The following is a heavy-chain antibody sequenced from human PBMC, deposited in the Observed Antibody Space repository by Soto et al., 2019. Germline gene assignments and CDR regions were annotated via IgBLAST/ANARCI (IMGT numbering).Heavy chain of an antibody. CDR1: GFTFGDYA. CDR2: IRSKAYGGTT. J-gene: IGHJ4*02. CDR3: TRGETYCSSTSCYAGEFDY. Sequence: GGSLRLSCTASGFTFGDYAMSWFRQAPGKGLEWVGFIRSKAYGGTTEYAASVKGRFTISRDDSKSIAHLQMNSLKTEDTAVYYCTRGETYCSSTSCYAGEFDYWGQGTLVTVSS. V-gene: IGHV3-49*03. D-gene: IGHD2-2*01.